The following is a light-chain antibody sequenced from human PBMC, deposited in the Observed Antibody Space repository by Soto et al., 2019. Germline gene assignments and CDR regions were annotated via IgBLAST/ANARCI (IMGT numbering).Light chain of an antibody. CDR2: AAS. CDR1: QTISSW. V-gene: IGKV1-17*01. J-gene: IGKJ1*01. Sequence: TLSGSVGDSVTITCRASQTISSWLAWYQQKPGKAPKRLIYAASSLQSGVPSRFSGSGSGTEFTLTISSLQPEDFATYYCLQHNSYPQTCGQGTKGDIK. CDR3: LQHNSYPQT.